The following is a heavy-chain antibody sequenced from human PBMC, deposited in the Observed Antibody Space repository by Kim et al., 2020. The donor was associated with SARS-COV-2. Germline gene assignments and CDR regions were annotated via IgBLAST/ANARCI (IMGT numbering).Heavy chain of an antibody. CDR2: ST. V-gene: IGHV3-64D*06. J-gene: IGHJ4*02. CDR3: VKAVIGYFDY. Sequence: STYYADSVKGRFTSSRDNSKNTLYLQMSSLRAEETAVYYCVKAVIGYFDYWGQGTLVTVSS. D-gene: IGHD2-21*01.